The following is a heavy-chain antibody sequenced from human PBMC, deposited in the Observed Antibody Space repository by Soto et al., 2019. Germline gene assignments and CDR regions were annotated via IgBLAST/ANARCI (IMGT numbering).Heavy chain of an antibody. CDR2: IKSDGSVS. D-gene: IGHD2-15*01. V-gene: IGHV3-74*02. CDR1: GFTFSNYW. CDR3: ARGDCVGGTCYSLAGSFFYYMDV. Sequence: EVQLVESGGGLVQPGGSLRLSCAASGFTFSNYWMYWVRQAPGKGLEWVSRIKSDGSVSSHADSVRGRLTISRDNVKNTLYLHMDSRRAEDTAVYFCARGDCVGGTCYSLAGSFFYYMDVWGKGTTVTVFS. J-gene: IGHJ6*03.